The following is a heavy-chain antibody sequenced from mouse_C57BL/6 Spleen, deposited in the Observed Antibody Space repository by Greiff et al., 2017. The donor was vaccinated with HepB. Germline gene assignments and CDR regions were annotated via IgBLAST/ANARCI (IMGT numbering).Heavy chain of an antibody. CDR3: ARDRDYYAMDY. J-gene: IGHJ4*01. D-gene: IGHD3-1*01. CDR1: GYAFTNYL. CDR2: INPGSGGT. V-gene: IGHV1-54*01. Sequence: VQLVESGAELVRPGTSVKVSCKASGYAFTNYLIEWVKQRPGQGLEWIGVINPGSGGTNYNEKFKGKATLTADKSSSTAYMQLSSLTSEDSAVYFCARDRDYYAMDYWGQGTSVTVSS.